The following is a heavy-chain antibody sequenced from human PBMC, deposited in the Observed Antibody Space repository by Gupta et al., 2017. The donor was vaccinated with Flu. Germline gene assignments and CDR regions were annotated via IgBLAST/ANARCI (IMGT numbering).Heavy chain of an antibody. D-gene: IGHD6-13*01. CDR3: ARETYSSSPPSWFDP. CDR2: NYTSGST. V-gene: IGHV4-4*07. J-gene: IGHJ5*02. Sequence: QPAGKGLEWIGRNYTSGSTNDNPSLKSRVTMSVETSKNQCSLKLSSVTAADTAVYYCARETYSSSPPSWFDPWGQGTLVTVSS.